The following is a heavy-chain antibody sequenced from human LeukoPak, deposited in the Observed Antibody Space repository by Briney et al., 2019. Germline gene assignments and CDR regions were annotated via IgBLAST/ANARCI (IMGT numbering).Heavy chain of an antibody. J-gene: IGHJ3*02. CDR2: ISSSGSTI. CDR3: ARTSLRDAFDI. CDR1: GFTFSDYY. V-gene: IGHV3-11*01. Sequence: GGSLRLSCAASGFTFSDYYMSWIRQAPGKGLEWVSYISSSGSTIYYADSVKGRFTISRDNDKNSLYLQMNSLRAEDTAVYYCARTSLRDAFDIWGQGTMVTVSS.